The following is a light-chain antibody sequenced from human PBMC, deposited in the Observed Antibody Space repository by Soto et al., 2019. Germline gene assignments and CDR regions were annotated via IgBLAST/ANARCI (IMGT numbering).Light chain of an antibody. J-gene: IGLJ1*01. CDR3: SSYSISTAYL. CDR2: EVN. Sequence: QSALTQPASVSGSPGQSITISCTGTSSDVGGYDYVSWYQLHPGKAPKLMVFEVNNRPSGVSYRVSGSKSGNTASLTISGLQAEDEADYFCSSYSISTAYLFGTGTKVTVL. CDR1: SSDVGGYDY. V-gene: IGLV2-14*01.